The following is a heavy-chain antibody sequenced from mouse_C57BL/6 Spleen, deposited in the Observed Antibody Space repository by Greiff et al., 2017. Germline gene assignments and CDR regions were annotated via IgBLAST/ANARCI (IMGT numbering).Heavy chain of an antibody. CDR2: IYPRSGNT. V-gene: IGHV1-81*01. CDR1: GYTFTSYG. Sequence: QVQLQQSGAELARPGASVKLSCKASGYTFTSYGISWVKQRTGQGLEWIGEIYPRSGNTYYNEKFKGKATLTADKSSSTAYMELRSMTSEDSAGYFCARSYYYGSSYLYFDVWGTGTTVTVSS. J-gene: IGHJ1*03. D-gene: IGHD1-1*01. CDR3: ARSYYYGSSYLYFDV.